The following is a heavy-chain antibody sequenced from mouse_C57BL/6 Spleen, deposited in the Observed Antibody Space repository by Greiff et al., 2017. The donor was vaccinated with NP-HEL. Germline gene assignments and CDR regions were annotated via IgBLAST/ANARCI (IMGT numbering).Heavy chain of an antibody. V-gene: IGHV1-26*01. Sequence: EVQLQQSGPELVKPGASVKISCKASGYTFTDYYMNWVKQSHGKSLEWIGDINPNNGGTSYNQKFKGKATLTVDKSSSTAYMELRSLTSEDSAVYYCATGLVDFDYWGQGTTLTVSS. CDR1: GYTFTDYY. D-gene: IGHD1-1*02. CDR3: ATGLVDFDY. J-gene: IGHJ2*01. CDR2: INPNNGGT.